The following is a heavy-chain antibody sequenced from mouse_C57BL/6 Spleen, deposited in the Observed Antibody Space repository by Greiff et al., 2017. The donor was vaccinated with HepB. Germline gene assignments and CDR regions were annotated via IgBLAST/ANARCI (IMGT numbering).Heavy chain of an antibody. D-gene: IGHD2-1*01. CDR1: GYTFTSYW. CDR3: ARYGNYPLYYFDY. J-gene: IGHJ2*01. CDR2: IHPNSGST. Sequence: QVQLQQPGAELVKPGASVKLSCKASGYTFTSYWMHWVKQRPGQGLEWIGMIHPNSGSTNYNEKFKSKATLTVDKSSSTAYLQLSSLTSEDSAVYYCARYGNYPLYYFDYWGQGTTLTVSS. V-gene: IGHV1-64*01.